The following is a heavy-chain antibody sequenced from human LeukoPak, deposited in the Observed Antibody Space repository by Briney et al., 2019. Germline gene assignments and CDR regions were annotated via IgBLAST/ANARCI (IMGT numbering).Heavy chain of an antibody. J-gene: IGHJ4*02. V-gene: IGHV1-18*01. CDR1: GYSLLNYG. CDR2: ISAYNRKT. D-gene: IGHD1-26*01. CDR3: TSPRSGTYEFDY. Sequence: VASVKVSCKASGYSLLNYGIRWVRQAPGQGLEWLGWISAYNRKTNYARKVQGRVTMTIETSTSTAYMELRGLNSDDTAVYYCTSPRSGTYEFDYWGQGTQVTVSS.